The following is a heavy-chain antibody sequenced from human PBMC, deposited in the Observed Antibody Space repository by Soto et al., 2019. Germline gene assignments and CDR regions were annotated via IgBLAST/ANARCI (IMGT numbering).Heavy chain of an antibody. CDR1: GGSISSYY. D-gene: IGHD3-22*01. Sequence: SETLSLTCTVSGGSISSYYWSWIRQPPGKGLEWIGYIYYSGSTNYNPSLKSRVTISVDTSKNQFSLKLSSVTAADTAVYYCARRSGDYDSSGYYHWGQGTLVTVSS. CDR3: ARRSGDYDSSGYYH. J-gene: IGHJ5*02. V-gene: IGHV4-59*08. CDR2: IYYSGST.